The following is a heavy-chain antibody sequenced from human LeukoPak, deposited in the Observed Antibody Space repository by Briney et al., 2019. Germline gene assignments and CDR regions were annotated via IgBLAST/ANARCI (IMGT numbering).Heavy chain of an antibody. CDR3: ARDIYGANPFDY. CDR2: IRYDGSNK. V-gene: IGHV3-30*02. Sequence: GRSLRLSCAASGLTFSSYGMHWVRQAPGKGLEWVAFIRYDGSNKYYADSVKGRLTISRDNSKNTLYLQMNSLRLEDTAVYYCARDIYGANPFDYWGQGTLVTVSS. CDR1: GLTFSSYG. D-gene: IGHD4-17*01. J-gene: IGHJ4*02.